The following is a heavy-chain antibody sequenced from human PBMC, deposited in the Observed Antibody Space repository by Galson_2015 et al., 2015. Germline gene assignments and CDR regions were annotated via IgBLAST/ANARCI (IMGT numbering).Heavy chain of an antibody. CDR1: GYTFTSYT. D-gene: IGHD2-2*01. J-gene: IGHJ4*02. CDR2: INTHTGTP. V-gene: IGHV7-4-1*02. CDR3: ARAGGYCFSTTCYGLGY. Sequence: SVKVSCKASGYTFTSYTMNWVRQAPGQGLEWIGWINTHTGTPTYAPGFTGQFVFSLDTSVSTAYLQISSLKAEDTAVYYCARAGGYCFSTTCYGLGYWGRGTLVTVSS.